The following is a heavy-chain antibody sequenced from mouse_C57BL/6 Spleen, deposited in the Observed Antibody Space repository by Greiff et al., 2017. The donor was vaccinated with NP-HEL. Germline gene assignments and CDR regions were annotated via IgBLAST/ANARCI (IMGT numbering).Heavy chain of an antibody. CDR1: GYTFTSYG. V-gene: IGHV1-81*01. D-gene: IGHD1-1*01. J-gene: IGHJ2*01. CDR3: ASNYYGSSPSYYFDY. CDR2: IYPRSGNT. Sequence: QVQLKQSGAELARPGASVKLSCKASGYTFTSYGISWVKQRTGQGLEWIGEIYPRSGNTYYNEKFKGKATLTADKSSSTAYMELRSLTSEDSAVYFCASNYYGSSPSYYFDYWGQGTTLTVSS.